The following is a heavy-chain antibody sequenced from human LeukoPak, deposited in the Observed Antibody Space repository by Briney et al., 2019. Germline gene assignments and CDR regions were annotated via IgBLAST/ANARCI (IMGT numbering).Heavy chain of an antibody. CDR3: ARYPGGYCSGGSCYSGYYYYYMDV. CDR1: GFTFSSYG. J-gene: IGHJ6*03. Sequence: PGGSLRLSCAASGFTFSSYGMHWVRQAPGKGLEWVAFIRYDGSNKYYADSVKGRFTISRDNAKNSLYLQMNSLRAEDTAVYYCARYPGGYCSGGSCYSGYYYYYMDVWGKGTTVTISS. V-gene: IGHV3-30*02. CDR2: IRYDGSNK. D-gene: IGHD2-15*01.